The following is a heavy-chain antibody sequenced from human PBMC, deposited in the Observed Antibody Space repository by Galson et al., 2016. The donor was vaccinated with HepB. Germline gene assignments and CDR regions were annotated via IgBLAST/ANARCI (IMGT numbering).Heavy chain of an antibody. CDR1: GFSLSTDGMC. Sequence: PALVKPTQTLTLTCTLSGFSLSTDGMCVGWIRQPPGKALEWLALIEWDDNKYYRTSLKTRLTISTGTSKNQVVLKMTNMDPADTATYVCARIPRLISDNYSCYAMDVWGRGTTVTVSS. D-gene: IGHD5-24*01. V-gene: IGHV2-70*01. J-gene: IGHJ6*02. CDR3: ARIPRLISDNYSCYAMDV. CDR2: IEWDDNK.